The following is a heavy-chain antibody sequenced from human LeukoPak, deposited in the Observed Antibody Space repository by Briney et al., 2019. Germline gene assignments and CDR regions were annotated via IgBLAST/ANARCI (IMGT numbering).Heavy chain of an antibody. CDR3: AKDWGMGDQLLRIDY. CDR1: GFTFSNYG. J-gene: IGHJ4*02. Sequence: GGSLRLSCAASGFTFSNYGMHWVRQAPGKGLEWVAVISYDGSNKYYADSVKGRFTISRDNSNNTLYLQMSSLGAEDTAVYYCAKDWGMGDQLLRIDYWGQGTLVTVSS. D-gene: IGHD2-2*01. V-gene: IGHV3-30*18. CDR2: ISYDGSNK.